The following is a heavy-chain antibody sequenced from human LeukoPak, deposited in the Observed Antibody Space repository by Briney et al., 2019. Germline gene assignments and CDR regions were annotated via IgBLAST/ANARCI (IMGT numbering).Heavy chain of an antibody. CDR3: ARGAFD. CDR1: GFIFSSYG. V-gene: IGHV3-30*03. CDR2: ISYDGRNK. D-gene: IGHD3-10*01. Sequence: GGSLRLSCAASGFIFSSYGMHWVRQVPGKGLEWVAVISYDGRNKHYVDSVKGRFIISRDNSKNTLYLQMNSLRAEDTAVYYCARGAFDWGQGTLVTVSS. J-gene: IGHJ4*02.